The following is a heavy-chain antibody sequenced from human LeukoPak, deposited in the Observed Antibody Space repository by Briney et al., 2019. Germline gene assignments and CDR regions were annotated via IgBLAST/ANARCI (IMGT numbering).Heavy chain of an antibody. J-gene: IGHJ4*02. CDR3: ERDGHSYGYDLDY. D-gene: IGHD5-18*01. Sequence: GGSLRLSCAASGFTFSDYYMSWIRQAPGKGLEWVSYISSSSSYTNYADSVKGRFTISRDNAKNSLYLQMNSLRAEDTAVYYCERDGHSYGYDLDYWGQGTLVTVSS. V-gene: IGHV3-11*06. CDR1: GFTFSDYY. CDR2: ISSSSSYT.